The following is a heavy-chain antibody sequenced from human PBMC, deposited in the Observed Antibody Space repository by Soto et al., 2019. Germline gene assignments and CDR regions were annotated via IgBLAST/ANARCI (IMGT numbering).Heavy chain of an antibody. CDR2: INHSGST. V-gene: IGHV4-34*01. J-gene: IGHJ4*02. D-gene: IGHD6-13*01. Sequence: QVRLQQWGAGLLQPSEALSLTCAVYGGSFSGYYWSWIRQPPGKGLEWIGEINHSGSTNYNPSLKSRVTISVDTSKNQFALKLSSGTAADTAVYYCARVTSIAAAGTLDYWGQGTLVTVSS. CDR3: ARVTSIAAAGTLDY. CDR1: GGSFSGYY.